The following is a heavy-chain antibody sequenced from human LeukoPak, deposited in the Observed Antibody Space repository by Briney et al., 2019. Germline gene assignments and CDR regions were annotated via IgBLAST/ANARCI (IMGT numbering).Heavy chain of an antibody. CDR3: ARQKPGSSGWYAPYYYYAMDV. CDR2: ISSSGSTI. Sequence: PGGSLRLSCAASGFTFSSYEMNWVRQAPGKGLEWVSYISSSGSTIYYADSVKGRFTISRDNAKNSLYLQMNSLRAEDTAVYYCARQKPGSSGWYAPYYYYAMDVWGKGTTVTVSS. V-gene: IGHV3-48*03. J-gene: IGHJ6*04. D-gene: IGHD6-19*01. CDR1: GFTFSSYE.